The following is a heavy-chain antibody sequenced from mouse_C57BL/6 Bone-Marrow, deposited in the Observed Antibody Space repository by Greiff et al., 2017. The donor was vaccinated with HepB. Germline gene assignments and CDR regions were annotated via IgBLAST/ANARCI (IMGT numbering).Heavy chain of an antibody. V-gene: IGHV2-2*01. CDR2: IWSGGST. CDR3: ARKGYVDV. CDR1: GFSLTSYG. Sequence: VQRVESGPGLVQPSQSLSITCTVSGFSLTSYGVHWVRQSPGKGLEWLGVIWSGGSTDYNAAFISRLSISKDNSKSQVFFKMNSLQADDTARYYCARKGYVDVWGTGTTVTVSS. J-gene: IGHJ1*03.